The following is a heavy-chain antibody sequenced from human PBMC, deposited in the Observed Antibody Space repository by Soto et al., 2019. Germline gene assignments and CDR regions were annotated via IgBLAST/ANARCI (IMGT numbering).Heavy chain of an antibody. Sequence: QVQLQESGPGLVKPSETLSLTCTVSGGSISSYYWSWIRQPPGKGLEWIGYIYYSGSTNYNPSLNVLATLSVDTSKNQFSLKLSSVTAADTAVYYCARVRYYDSSGYYGGHYFDYWGQGTLVTVAS. CDR2: IYYSGST. D-gene: IGHD3-22*01. J-gene: IGHJ4*02. CDR1: GGSISSYY. CDR3: ARVRYYDSSGYYGGHYFDY. V-gene: IGHV4-59*01.